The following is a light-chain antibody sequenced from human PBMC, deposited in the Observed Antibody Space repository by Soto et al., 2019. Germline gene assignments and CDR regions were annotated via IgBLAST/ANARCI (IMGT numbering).Light chain of an antibody. CDR2: AAS. CDR1: QSISSY. V-gene: IGKV1-39*01. J-gene: IGKJ3*01. CDR3: QQSYSIPPT. Sequence: DIQMTQSPSPLSASVGDRVTITCRASQSISSYLNWYRQKPGKAPELLIYAASSLQSGVPSRSSGSGSGTDFTLTISSLQPEDFATYYCQQSYSIPPTFGPGTKVDIK.